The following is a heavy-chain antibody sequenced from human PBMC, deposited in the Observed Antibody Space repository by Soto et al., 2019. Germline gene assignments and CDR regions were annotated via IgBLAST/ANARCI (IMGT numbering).Heavy chain of an antibody. Sequence: QVQLVQSGAEVKKPGASVKVSCKASGYTFTSYGISWVRQAPGQGLEWMGWISAYNGNTNYAQKLQGRVTMTTDTSTSTAYLELRSLRSDDTAVYYCARTNMSGWYGHGGMDVWGQGTTVTVSS. CDR3: ARTNMSGWYGHGGMDV. D-gene: IGHD6-19*01. V-gene: IGHV1-18*01. CDR1: GYTFTSYG. CDR2: ISAYNGNT. J-gene: IGHJ6*02.